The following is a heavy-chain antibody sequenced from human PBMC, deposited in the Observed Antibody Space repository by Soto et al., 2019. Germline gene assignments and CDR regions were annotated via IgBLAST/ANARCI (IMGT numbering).Heavy chain of an antibody. CDR1: GYTFTSYY. D-gene: IGHD5-12*01. CDR3: AREGNGYNLGPSVDFDY. CDR2: INPSGGST. V-gene: IGHV1-46*01. J-gene: IGHJ4*02. Sequence: QVQLVQSGAEVKKPGASVKVSCKASGYTFTSYYMHWVRQAPGQGLEWMGVINPSGGSTDYAQKFQGRVTMTMDTSTSTVYMDLSSLRSEDTAVFYCAREGNGYNLGPSVDFDYWGQGTLVTVSS.